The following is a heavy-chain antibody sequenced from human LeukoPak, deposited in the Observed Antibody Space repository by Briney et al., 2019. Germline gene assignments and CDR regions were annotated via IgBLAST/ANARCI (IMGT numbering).Heavy chain of an antibody. J-gene: IGHJ5*02. D-gene: IGHD1-26*01. CDR3: AGDRARWESYNWFDP. CDR2: ISGSGGST. CDR1: GFTFSSYA. Sequence: GGSLRLSCAASGFTFSSYAMSWVRQAPGKGLEWVSAISGSGGSTYYADSVKGRFTISRDNSKNTLYLQMNSLRAEDTAVYYCAGDRARWESYNWFDPWGQGTLVTVSS. V-gene: IGHV3-23*01.